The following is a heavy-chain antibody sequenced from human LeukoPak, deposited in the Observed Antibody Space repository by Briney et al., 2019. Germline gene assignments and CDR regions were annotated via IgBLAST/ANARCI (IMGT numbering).Heavy chain of an antibody. J-gene: IGHJ4*02. CDR2: ISYSGNT. CDR1: GGPISTYY. D-gene: IGHD4/OR15-4a*01. CDR3: AADYGDPDTLDY. V-gene: IGHV4-59*01. Sequence: SETLSLTCTVSGGPISTYYWSWIRQPPGKGLEWIGYISYSGNTNYNPSLKSRVSLSVDTSKTQFSLRLSSVTAADTAVYYCAADYGDPDTLDYWGQGTHVTVSS.